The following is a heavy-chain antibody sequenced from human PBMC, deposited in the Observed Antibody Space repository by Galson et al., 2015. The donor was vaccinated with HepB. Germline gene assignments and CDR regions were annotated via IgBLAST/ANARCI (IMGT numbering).Heavy chain of an antibody. CDR2: IYSSGST. CDR1: GFTVSTNY. J-gene: IGHJ6*03. CDR3: ARVNYDFWSGYGAYYYYMDV. D-gene: IGHD3-3*01. V-gene: IGHV3-53*01. Sequence: SLRLSCAAYGFTVSTNYMSWVRQAPGKGLEWVSVIYSSGSTYYADSVKGRFTISRDNSKNTLYLQMNSLRAEDTALYFCARVNYDFWSGYGAYYYYMDVWGKGTTVSVSS.